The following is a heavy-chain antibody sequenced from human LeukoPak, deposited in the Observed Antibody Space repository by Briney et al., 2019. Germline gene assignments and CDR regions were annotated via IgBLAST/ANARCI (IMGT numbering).Heavy chain of an antibody. Sequence: SETLSLTCAVYGGSFSGYYWSWIRQPPGKGLEWIGEINHSGSTNYNPSLKSRVTISVDTSKNQFSLKLSSVTAADTAVYYCARQRALGDYYYYYGMDVRGKGTTVTVSS. V-gene: IGHV4-34*01. CDR2: INHSGST. D-gene: IGHD6-25*01. CDR1: GGSFSGYY. J-gene: IGHJ6*04. CDR3: ARQRALGDYYYYYGMDV.